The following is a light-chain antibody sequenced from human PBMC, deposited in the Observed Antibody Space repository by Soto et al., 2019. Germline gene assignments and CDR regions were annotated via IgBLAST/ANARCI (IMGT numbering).Light chain of an antibody. J-gene: IGKJ4*01. CDR1: QSVTTY. Sequence: IVLTQSPATLSLSPGERATLSCMASQSVTTYLAWYQQKPGQTPRLLIYDTSIRATGVPARFSGSRSGAEFTLTISSLQSEDFAVYYCQHYVTWPLTVGGGTKVDIK. CDR2: DTS. CDR3: QHYVTWPLT. V-gene: IGKV3-15*01.